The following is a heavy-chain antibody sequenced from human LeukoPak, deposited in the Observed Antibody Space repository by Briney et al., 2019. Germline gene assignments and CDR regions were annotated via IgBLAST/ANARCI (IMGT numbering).Heavy chain of an antibody. CDR3: AREQMGHSGYDELYYFDY. J-gene: IGHJ4*02. Sequence: SVKVSCKASGGTFSGYAISWVRQAPGQGLEWMGGIIPIFGTANHAQKFQGRVTITADESTSTVYMELSSLRSEDTAVYYCAREQMGHSGYDELYYFDYWGQGTLVTVSS. D-gene: IGHD5-12*01. V-gene: IGHV1-69*01. CDR1: GGTFSGYA. CDR2: IIPIFGTA.